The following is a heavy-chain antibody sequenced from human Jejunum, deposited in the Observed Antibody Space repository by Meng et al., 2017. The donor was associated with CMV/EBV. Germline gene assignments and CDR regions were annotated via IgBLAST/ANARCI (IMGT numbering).Heavy chain of an antibody. CDR3: AKGYDRQLQSRYGMDV. CDR2: IRYDGSNQ. V-gene: IGHV3-30*02. CDR1: TFSSYG. Sequence: TFSSYGMYWVRQAPGQGLECVAFIRYDGSNQYYADSVKGRFSISRDDSRNTVYLQMYRLGADDTAVYFCAKGYDRQLQSRYGMDVWGQGTTVTVSS. D-gene: IGHD2-2*01. J-gene: IGHJ6*02.